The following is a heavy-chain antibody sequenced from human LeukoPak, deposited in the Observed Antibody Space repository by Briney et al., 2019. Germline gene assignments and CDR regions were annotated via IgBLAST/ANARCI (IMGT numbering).Heavy chain of an antibody. CDR1: GFTSSSYG. Sequence: GSLRLSCAASGFTSSSYGMDWVRQAPGKGLEWVAFISYDGSNRYYADSVKGRFTISRDNSKNTLYLQMGSLRAEDMAVYYCARDSSSGSYYYYYYYGMDVWGQGTTVTVSS. CDR3: ARDSSSGSYYYYYYYGMDV. J-gene: IGHJ6*02. V-gene: IGHV3-30*03. CDR2: ISYDGSNR. D-gene: IGHD1-26*01.